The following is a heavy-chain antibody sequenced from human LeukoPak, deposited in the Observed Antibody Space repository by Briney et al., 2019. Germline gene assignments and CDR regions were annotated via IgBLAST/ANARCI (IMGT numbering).Heavy chain of an antibody. V-gene: IGHV1-3*01. Sequence: GAPVMVSCKASGYTFTSYAMHWVRQAPGQRLEWMGWINVGNGNTKYSQKFQGRVTITRDTSASTAYMELSSLRSEDTAVYYCVRISSDAFDIWGQGTMVTVSS. CDR1: GYTFTSYA. D-gene: IGHD2-15*01. CDR2: INVGNGNT. CDR3: VRISSDAFDI. J-gene: IGHJ3*02.